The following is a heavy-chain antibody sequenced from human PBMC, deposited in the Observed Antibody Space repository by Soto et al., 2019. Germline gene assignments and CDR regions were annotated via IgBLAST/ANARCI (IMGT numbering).Heavy chain of an antibody. CDR2: IIPMFDTP. CDR1: GGTFSSDS. D-gene: IGHD2-15*01. J-gene: IGHJ4*02. CDR3: ARSGGLGRGFNY. V-gene: IGHV1-69*12. Sequence: QVQLVQSGAEVKKPGSSVKVSCKASGGTFSSDSFSWVRQAPGQGLEWMGGIIPMFDTPIYAQKFQDRVTLTADESTSTAYMQLSSLRSGDTAVYYCARSGGLGRGFNYWGQGSRVTVSS.